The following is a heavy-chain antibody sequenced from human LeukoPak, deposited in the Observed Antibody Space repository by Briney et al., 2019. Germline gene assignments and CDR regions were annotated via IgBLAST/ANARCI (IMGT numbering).Heavy chain of an antibody. CDR1: GGSISSNSYY. V-gene: IGHV4-39*01. CDR2: IYYSGST. J-gene: IGHJ5*02. D-gene: IGHD6-13*01. Sequence: SETLSLTCAVSGGSISSNSYYWGWIRQPPGKGLEWIGSIYYSGSTYYNPSLKSRVTISVDTSKNQFSLKLSSVTAADTAVYYCARHCPGIAAAGRINWFDPWGQGTLVTVSS. CDR3: ARHCPGIAAAGRINWFDP.